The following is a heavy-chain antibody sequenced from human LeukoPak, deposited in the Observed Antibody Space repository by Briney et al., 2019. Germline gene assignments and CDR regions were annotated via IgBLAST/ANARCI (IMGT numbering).Heavy chain of an antibody. CDR3: AREGYSSSSPAFDY. Sequence: SETLSLTCTVSGGSISSGTYYWNWIRQPAGKGLEWIGRIYTSGSTNYNPSLRSRLTISVDTSKNQFSLKLSSVTAADTAVYYCAREGYSSSSPAFDYWGQGTLVTISS. V-gene: IGHV4-61*02. D-gene: IGHD6-13*01. CDR1: GGSISSGTYY. J-gene: IGHJ4*02. CDR2: IYTSGST.